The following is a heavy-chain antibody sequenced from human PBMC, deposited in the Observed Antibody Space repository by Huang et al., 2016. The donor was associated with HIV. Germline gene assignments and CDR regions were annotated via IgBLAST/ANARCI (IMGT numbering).Heavy chain of an antibody. CDR3: ARPLNYYDSSGYFSLSVFDL. Sequence: QVQLVQSGAEVKKPGASVKVSCKASGYSFTAYGMHWVRQVPGQRLGWRGWMNGNGKIRNSEKFQDRVTISTDTSANTAYVELSSLRSEDTAVYYCARPLNYYDSSGYFSLSVFDLWGQGTMVTVSS. J-gene: IGHJ3*01. D-gene: IGHD3-22*01. V-gene: IGHV1-3*01. CDR2: MNGNGKI. CDR1: GYSFTAYG.